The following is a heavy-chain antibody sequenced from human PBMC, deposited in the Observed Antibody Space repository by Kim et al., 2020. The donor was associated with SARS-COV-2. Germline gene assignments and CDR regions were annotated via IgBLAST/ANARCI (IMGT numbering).Heavy chain of an antibody. CDR3: TTYVPLYYDFWSGYSSAEDFQH. CDR2: IISRTDGGTT. D-gene: IGHD3-3*01. J-gene: IGHJ1*01. CDR1: GFTFSNAW. Sequence: GGSLRLSCAASGFTFSNAWMSWVRQAPGKGLEWVGRIISRTDGGTTDYAAPGKGRFTISRDDSTNTLYLQMNRLKTEDTAVYYCTTYVPLYYDFWSGYSSAEDFQHWGQGTLVTVSS. V-gene: IGHV3-15*01.